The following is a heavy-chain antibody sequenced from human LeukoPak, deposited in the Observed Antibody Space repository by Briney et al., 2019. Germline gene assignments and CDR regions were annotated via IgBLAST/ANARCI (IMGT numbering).Heavy chain of an antibody. D-gene: IGHD3-22*01. CDR1: GFTFSSYG. CDR2: IRYDGSNK. Sequence: GGSLRLSCAASGFTFSSYGMHWVRQAPGKGLEWVAFIRYDGSNKYYADSVKGRFTISRDNSKNTMYLQMNSLRAEDTAVYYCARDVDSSGYYPYYFDYWGQGTLVTVSS. V-gene: IGHV3-30*02. CDR3: ARDVDSSGYYPYYFDY. J-gene: IGHJ4*02.